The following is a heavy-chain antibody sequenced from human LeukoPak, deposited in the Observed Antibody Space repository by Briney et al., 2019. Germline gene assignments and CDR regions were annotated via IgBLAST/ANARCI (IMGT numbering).Heavy chain of an antibody. D-gene: IGHD4-23*01. J-gene: IGHJ2*01. CDR1: GGSISSYY. CDR2: IYYSGST. CDR3: AREVVTVRYFDL. Sequence: PSETLSLTCTVSGGSISSYYWSWIRQPPGKGLEWIGYIYYSGSTNYNPSLKSRVTISVDTSKNQFSLKLSFVTAADTAVYYCAREVVTVRYFDLWGRGTLVTVSS. V-gene: IGHV4-59*01.